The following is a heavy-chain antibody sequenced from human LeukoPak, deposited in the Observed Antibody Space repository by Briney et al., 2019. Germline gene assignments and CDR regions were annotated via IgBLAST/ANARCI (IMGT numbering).Heavy chain of an antibody. CDR2: MNPNSGNT. V-gene: IGHV1-8*01. Sequence: ASVKVSCKASGHNFRNYDINWVRHATGQGLEWMGWMNPNSGNTGYAEKFQGRVTLTMYTSISTAYMEIGSLRSEDTAVYYCARAEVSSDSFYHHGMDVWGQGTTVTVSS. J-gene: IGHJ6*02. D-gene: IGHD2/OR15-2a*01. CDR1: GHNFRNYD. CDR3: ARAEVSSDSFYHHGMDV.